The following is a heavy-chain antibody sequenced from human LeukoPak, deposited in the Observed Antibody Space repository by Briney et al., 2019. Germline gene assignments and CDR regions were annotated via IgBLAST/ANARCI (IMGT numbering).Heavy chain of an antibody. D-gene: IGHD3-3*01. Sequence: SETLSLTCAVYGGSFSGYYWSWIRQPPGKGLEWIGEINHSGSTNYNPSLKSRVTISVDTSKNQFSLKLSSVTAADTAVYYCARANYDFWSGHYANEYYYYGMDVWGQGTTVTVSS. J-gene: IGHJ6*02. CDR2: INHSGST. CDR3: ARANYDFWSGHYANEYYYYGMDV. V-gene: IGHV4-34*01. CDR1: GGSFSGYY.